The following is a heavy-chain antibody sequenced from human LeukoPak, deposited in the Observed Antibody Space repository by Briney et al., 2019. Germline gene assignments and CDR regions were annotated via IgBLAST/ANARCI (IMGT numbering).Heavy chain of an antibody. V-gene: IGHV4-59*08. CDR2: IYYSGST. J-gene: IGHJ6*02. CDR3: ARLPVSGGPYGMDV. D-gene: IGHD3-16*01. CDR1: GGSISSYY. Sequence: TETLSLTCTVSGGSISSYYWSWIRQPPGKGLEWIGYIYYSGSTNYNPSLKSRVTISVDTSKNQFSLKLSSVTAADTAVYYCARLPVSGGPYGMDVWGQGHTVTVSS.